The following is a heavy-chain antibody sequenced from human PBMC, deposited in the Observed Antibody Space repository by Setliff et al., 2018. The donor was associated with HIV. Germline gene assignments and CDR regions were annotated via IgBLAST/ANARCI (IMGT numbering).Heavy chain of an antibody. V-gene: IGHV4-4*07. D-gene: IGHD3-10*01. J-gene: IGHJ6*03. CDR3: ARVGASGVPSTMDYYYYMDV. CDR1: GGSISNFY. CDR2: IYSTGDT. Sequence: SETLSLTCSVSGGSISNFYWSWIRQPPGKGLEWVGHIYSTGDTTYSPSLKSRVTMSVDTSKNNFSLRLTSVTAADTAVYYCARVGASGVPSTMDYYYYMDVWGKGTTVTVSS.